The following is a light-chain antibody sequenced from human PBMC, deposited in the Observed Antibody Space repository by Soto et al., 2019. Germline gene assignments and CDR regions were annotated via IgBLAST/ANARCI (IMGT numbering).Light chain of an antibody. V-gene: IGKV3-20*01. CDR2: HTS. J-gene: IGKJ1*01. Sequence: ETVLTQSPGTLSLSPGERATLSCRASQSVGGSLAWYQQRPGQAPRLLVYHTSNRATGIPDRFSASGSGTDFTLTISRLEPEDFEVYYCQQYESSPRTLGQGTKVDIK. CDR1: QSVGGS. CDR3: QQYESSPRT.